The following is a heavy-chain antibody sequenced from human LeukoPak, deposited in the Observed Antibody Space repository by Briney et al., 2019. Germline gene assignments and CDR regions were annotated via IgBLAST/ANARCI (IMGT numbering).Heavy chain of an antibody. J-gene: IGHJ4*02. CDR1: GFTFSSSA. CDR2: ISGSGSGGST. Sequence: PGGSLRLSCAASGFTFSSSAMSWVRQAPGKGLEWVSRISGSGSGGSTYYADSVKGRFTISRDNSKNRLYLQINSLRAEDTAVYYCANDNHRGYGYGPSLYWGQGTLVTVSS. CDR3: ANDNHRGYGYGPSLY. V-gene: IGHV3-23*01. D-gene: IGHD5-18*01.